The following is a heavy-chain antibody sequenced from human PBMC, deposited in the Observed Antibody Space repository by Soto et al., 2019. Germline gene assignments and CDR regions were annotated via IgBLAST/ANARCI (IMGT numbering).Heavy chain of an antibody. CDR1: GFTFSSYG. CDR3: ARDSSGWYPSLYYFDY. D-gene: IGHD6-19*01. V-gene: IGHV3-33*01. CDR2: IWYDGSNK. Sequence: PGGSLRLSCAASGFTFSSYGMHWVRQAPGKGLEWVAVIWYDGSNKYYADSVKGRFTISRDNSKNTLYLQMNSLRAEDTAVYYCARDSSGWYPSLYYFDYWGQGTLVTVSS. J-gene: IGHJ4*02.